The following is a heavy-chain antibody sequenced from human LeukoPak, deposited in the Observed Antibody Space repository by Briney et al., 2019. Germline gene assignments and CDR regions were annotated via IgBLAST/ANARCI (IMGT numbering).Heavy chain of an antibody. CDR2: MNPNSGNT. Sequence: APVKVSCKASGYTFSNYGIIWVRQAPGQGLEWMGWMNPNSGNTGYAQKFQGRVTITRNTSISTAYMELSSLRSEDTAVYYCARGNTRGSYFGNYWGQGTLVTVSS. CDR3: ARGNTRGSYFGNY. J-gene: IGHJ4*02. CDR1: GYTFSNYG. V-gene: IGHV1-8*03. D-gene: IGHD1-26*01.